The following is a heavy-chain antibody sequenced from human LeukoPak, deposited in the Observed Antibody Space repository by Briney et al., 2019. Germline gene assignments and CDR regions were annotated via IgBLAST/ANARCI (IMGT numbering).Heavy chain of an antibody. D-gene: IGHD3-10*01. CDR1: GGSLSGYY. CDR2: INHSGST. CDR3: ARLFLYYYGSGSHYRDI. J-gene: IGHJ3*02. Sequence: PSETLSLTCAVYGGSLSGYYWSWIRQPPGKGLEWIGEINHSGSTNYNPSLKSRVTISVDTSKNQFSLKLSSVTAADTAVYYCARLFLYYYGSGSHYRDIWGQGTMVTVSS. V-gene: IGHV4-34*01.